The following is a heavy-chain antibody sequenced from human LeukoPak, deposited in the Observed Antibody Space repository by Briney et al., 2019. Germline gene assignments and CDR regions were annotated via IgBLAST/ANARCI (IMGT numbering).Heavy chain of an antibody. CDR1: GGSMSSSSYY. J-gene: IGHJ4*02. V-gene: IGHV4-39*01. CDR2: IYHSGHT. D-gene: IGHD5-18*01. CDR3: ARVKPTEGIQLWGSFDY. Sequence: SETLSLTCTVSGGSMSSSSYYWGWIRQPPGKGLEWIGSIYHSGHTDYNPSLKSRATISVDTSKNQFSLKLSSVTAADTAVYYCARVKPTEGIQLWGSFDYWGQGTLVTVSS.